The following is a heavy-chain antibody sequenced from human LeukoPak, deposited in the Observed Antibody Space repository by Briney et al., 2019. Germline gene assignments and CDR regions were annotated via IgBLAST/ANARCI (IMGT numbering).Heavy chain of an antibody. J-gene: IGHJ6*02. CDR3: ARHLLYRNYYYGMDV. CDR1: GFTFSNYA. D-gene: IGHD1-26*01. V-gene: IGHV3-23*01. Sequence: GGSLRLSCDASGFTFSNYAMSWVRQAPGKGLEWVSSINGGGGSTYYADSVRGRFAISRDNSKSTLVLQMSSLRVDDTAVYYCARHLLYRNYYYGMDVWGQGTTVTVSS. CDR2: INGGGGST.